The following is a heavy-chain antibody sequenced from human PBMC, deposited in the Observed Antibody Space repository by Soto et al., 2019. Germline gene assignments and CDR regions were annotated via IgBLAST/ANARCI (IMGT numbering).Heavy chain of an antibody. CDR2: ISGSGGST. V-gene: IGHV3-23*01. CDR1: GFTFSSYA. CDR3: ANTAMSQDAY. Sequence: GGSLRLSCAASGFTFSSYAMSLVRQAPGKGLEWVSAISGSGGSTYYADSVKGRFTISRDHSKNTLYLQLNSLRAGDTAVYYCANTAMSQDAYWAQGTLVTVSS. J-gene: IGHJ4*02. D-gene: IGHD5-18*01.